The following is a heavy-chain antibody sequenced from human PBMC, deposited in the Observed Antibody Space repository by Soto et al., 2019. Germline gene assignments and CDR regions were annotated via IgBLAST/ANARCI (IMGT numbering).Heavy chain of an antibody. CDR2: MNPNSGNT. CDR3: ARVRYSSYGMDV. Sequence: GASVKVSCKASGYTFTSYDINWVRQATGQGLEWMGWMNPNSGNTGYAQKFQGRVTMTRNTSISTAYMELSSLRSEDTAVYYCARVRYSSYGMDVWGQGTTVTVSS. CDR1: GYTFTSYD. D-gene: IGHD5-18*01. V-gene: IGHV1-8*01. J-gene: IGHJ6*02.